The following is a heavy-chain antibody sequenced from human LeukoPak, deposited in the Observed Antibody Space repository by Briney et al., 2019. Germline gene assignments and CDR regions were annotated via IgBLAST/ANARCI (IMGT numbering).Heavy chain of an antibody. J-gene: IGHJ6*03. CDR2: IIPIFGTA. CDR1: GYTLTELS. V-gene: IGHV1-69*05. D-gene: IGHD2-2*01. Sequence: SVKVSCKVSGYTLTELSMHWVRQAPGQGLEWMGGIIPIFGTANYAQKFQGRVTITTDESTSTAYMELSSLRSEDTAVYYCAGSSNDCSSTSCYYYYYYMDVWGKGTTVTVSS. CDR3: AGSSNDCSSTSCYYYYYYMDV.